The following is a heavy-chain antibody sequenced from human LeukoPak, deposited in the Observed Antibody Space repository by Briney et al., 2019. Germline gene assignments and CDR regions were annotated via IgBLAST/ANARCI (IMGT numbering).Heavy chain of an antibody. J-gene: IGHJ4*02. V-gene: IGHV3-15*01. CDR3: TRIIKSGSFDY. CDR1: GLTFSNAW. Sequence: PGGSLRLSCAASGLTFSNAWMTRVRQAPGKGLEWVGRIKSKTDGGTTDYAAPVKGRFTISRDDSKNTLYLQMNSLKIDDTAEYYCTRIIKSGSFDYWGQGVLVTVSS. D-gene: IGHD1-26*01. CDR2: IKSKTDGGTT.